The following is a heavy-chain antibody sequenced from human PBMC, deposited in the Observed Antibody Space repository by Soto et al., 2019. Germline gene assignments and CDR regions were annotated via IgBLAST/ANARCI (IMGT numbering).Heavy chain of an antibody. CDR1: GGTFSTSA. CDR3: ARDKDRLQLGGNYYYILDV. J-gene: IGHJ6*02. CDR2: FIPIFPTP. Sequence: QVQLEQSGAEVKKPGSSVKVSCQASGGTFSTSAISWVRQAPGQGPEWMGGFIPIFPTPDYAPKFQGRLTITADESTSTAYMELSGLKSDDTAVYYCARDKDRLQLGGNYYYILDVWGQGTTVTVSS. V-gene: IGHV1-69*12. D-gene: IGHD5-12*01.